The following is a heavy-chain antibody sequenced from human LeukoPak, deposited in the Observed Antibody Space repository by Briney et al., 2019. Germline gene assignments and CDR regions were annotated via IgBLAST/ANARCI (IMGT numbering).Heavy chain of an antibody. CDR2: IGVIK. CDR1: AFTFSSYC. Sequence: GGGLTLPCPASAFTFSSYCMHWVGQAAGRELEDVSSIGVIKYYAKSENVRFTISRPNSRNTPYLQLNSLRADDRAGYYCAKDQYSGGWDTFDYWGQGTLVTVSS. V-gene: IGHV3-64*01. D-gene: IGHD6-25*01. J-gene: IGHJ4*02. CDR3: AKDQYSGGWDTFDY.